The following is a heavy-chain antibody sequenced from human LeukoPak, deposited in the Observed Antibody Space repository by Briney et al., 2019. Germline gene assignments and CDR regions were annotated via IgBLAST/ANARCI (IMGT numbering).Heavy chain of an antibody. V-gene: IGHV1-18*01. CDR3: ARGSSGWHDSYYYYYMDV. CDR1: GYTFTSYG. Sequence: GASVKVSCKASGYTFTSYGISWVRQAPGQGLEWMGWISAYNGNTNYAQKLQGRVTMTTDTSTSTAYMELRSLRSDDTAVYYCARGSSGWHDSYYYYYMDVWGKGTTVTVSS. D-gene: IGHD6-19*01. J-gene: IGHJ6*03. CDR2: ISAYNGNT.